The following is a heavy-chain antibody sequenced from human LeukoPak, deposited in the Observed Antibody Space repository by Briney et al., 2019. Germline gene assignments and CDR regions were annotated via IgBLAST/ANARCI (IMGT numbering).Heavy chain of an antibody. J-gene: IGHJ4*02. V-gene: IGHV3-21*01. D-gene: IGHD3-3*01. CDR3: ASWASIFGVVIDY. CDR2: ISSSSSYI. Sequence: PGGSLRLACAASGFTFSSYSMNWVRQAPGKGLEGVSSISSSSSYIYYADSVKDRFTISRDNAKNSLYLQMNRLRAEDTAVYYCASWASIFGVVIDYWGQGTLVTVSS. CDR1: GFTFSSYS.